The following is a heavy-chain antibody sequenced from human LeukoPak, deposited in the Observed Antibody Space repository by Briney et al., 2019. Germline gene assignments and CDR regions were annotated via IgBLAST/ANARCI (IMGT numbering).Heavy chain of an antibody. CDR3: AKDRDSSGWYGGSIDY. J-gene: IGHJ4*02. D-gene: IGHD6-19*01. Sequence: HPGRSLRLSCAASGFTFDDYGMHWVRQAPGKDLEWVSGISWNSGSIGYADSVKGRFTISRDNAKNSLYLQMNSLRAEDTALYHCAKDRDSSGWYGGSIDYWGQGTLVTVSS. CDR1: GFTFDDYG. CDR2: ISWNSGSI. V-gene: IGHV3-9*01.